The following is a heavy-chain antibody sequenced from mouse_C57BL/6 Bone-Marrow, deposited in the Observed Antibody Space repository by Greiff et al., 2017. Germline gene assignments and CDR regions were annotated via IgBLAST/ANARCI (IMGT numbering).Heavy chain of an antibody. CDR1: GYTFTDYY. CDR3: ASYDYLFAY. CDR2: INPNNGGT. D-gene: IGHD2-4*01. V-gene: IGHV1-26*01. Sequence: VQLQQSGPELVKPGASVKISCKASGYTFTDYYMNWVKQSHGKSLEWIVDINPNNGGTSYNQKFKGKATLTVDKSSSTAYMELRSLTSEDSAVYYCASYDYLFAYWGQGTLVTVSA. J-gene: IGHJ3*01.